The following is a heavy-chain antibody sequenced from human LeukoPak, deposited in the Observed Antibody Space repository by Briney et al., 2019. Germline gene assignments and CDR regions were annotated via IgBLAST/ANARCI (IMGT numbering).Heavy chain of an antibody. CDR1: GGFISRYY. V-gene: IGHV4-59*01. Sequence: SETLSLTCTVSGGFISRYYWSWLRQPPGKGLEWIGYIYYSGRTNYNPSLKSRVTISVDTSKNQFSLKLSSVTAADTAVYYCASSGEEDSNFDYWGQGTLVTVSS. J-gene: IGHJ4*02. CDR3: ASSGEEDSNFDY. CDR2: IYYSGRT. D-gene: IGHD7-27*01.